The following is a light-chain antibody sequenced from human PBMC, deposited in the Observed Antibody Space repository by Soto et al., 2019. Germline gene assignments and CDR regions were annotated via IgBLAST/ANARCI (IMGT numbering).Light chain of an antibody. CDR1: SSDVGNYNL. Sequence: QSALTQPASVSGSPGQSITISCTGTSSDVGNYNLVSWYQQHPGKAPKLMIYDVSKRPSGVSNRFSGSKSGNTASLTISGLQADDEAYYYCCSYAGDSYVFGPGTKLTVL. J-gene: IGLJ1*01. CDR3: CSYAGDSYV. V-gene: IGLV2-23*02. CDR2: DVS.